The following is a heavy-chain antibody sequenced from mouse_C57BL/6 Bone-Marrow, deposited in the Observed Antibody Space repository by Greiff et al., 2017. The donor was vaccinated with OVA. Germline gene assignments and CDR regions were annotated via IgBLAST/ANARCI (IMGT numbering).Heavy chain of an antibody. CDR1: GFTFSDFY. D-gene: IGHD1-1*01. J-gene: IGHJ2*01. CDR3: ARVRYYGSPYYDY. CDR2: SRNKANDYTK. V-gene: IGHV7-1*01. Sequence: EVMLVESGGGLVQSGRSLRLSCATSGFTFSDFYMEWVRHAPGKGLEWIAASRNKANDYTKEYSALEKGRFIVSRGISQSILHLQMNALRAEDTAIYYGARVRYYGSPYYDYWGQGTTLTVSS.